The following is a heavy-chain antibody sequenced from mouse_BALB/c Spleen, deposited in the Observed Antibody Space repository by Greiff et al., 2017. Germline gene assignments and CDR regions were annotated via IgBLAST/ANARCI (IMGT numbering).Heavy chain of an antibody. D-gene: IGHD1-1*01. J-gene: IGHJ3*01. CDR1: GYSFTSYW. CDR3: KRGITTIVPSFAY. Sequence: QVQLQQSGPQLVRPGASVKISCKASGYSFTSYWMHWVKQRPGQGLEWIGMIDPSDSETRLNQKFKDKATLTVDKSSSTAYMQLSSPTSEDSAVYYCKRGITTIVPSFAYWRQGTLVTVCA. CDR2: IDPSDSET. V-gene: IGHV1S127*01.